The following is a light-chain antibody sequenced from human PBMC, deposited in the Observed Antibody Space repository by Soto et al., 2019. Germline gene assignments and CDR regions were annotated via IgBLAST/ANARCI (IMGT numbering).Light chain of an antibody. Sequence: EIVLTQSPATLSLSPGERAPLSCSASQSINRHLAWYRQKPGQAPRLLIYDASNRATGIPARFSGSWSGTDFTLTISNIEPEYFGVYYSQQRSNWPQVTFGGGTKVEI. CDR3: QQRSNWPQVT. V-gene: IGKV3-11*01. CDR1: QSINRH. J-gene: IGKJ4*01. CDR2: DAS.